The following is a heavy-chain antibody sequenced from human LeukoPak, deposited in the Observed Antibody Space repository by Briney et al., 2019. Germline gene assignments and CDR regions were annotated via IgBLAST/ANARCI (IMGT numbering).Heavy chain of an antibody. D-gene: IGHD3-16*01. V-gene: IGHV3-21*04. CDR1: GFTFSSYS. Sequence: KAGGSLRLSCAASGFTFSSYSMNWVRQAPGKGLEWVSSISSSSSYIYYADSVKGRFTISRDNAKNSLYLQMNSLRVGDTAVYYCARANPVIGGLGDWGQGTLVTVSS. CDR3: ARANPVIGGLGD. J-gene: IGHJ4*02. CDR2: ISSSSSYI.